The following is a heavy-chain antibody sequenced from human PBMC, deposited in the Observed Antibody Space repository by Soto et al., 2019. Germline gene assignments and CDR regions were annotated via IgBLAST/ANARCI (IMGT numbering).Heavy chain of an antibody. V-gene: IGHV3-64*02. CDR3: ARGGAGGSYRLGVSGMDV. CDR2: ISSNGGST. CDR1: GFTFSSYA. J-gene: IGHJ6*02. D-gene: IGHD1-26*01. Sequence: GSLRLSCAASGFTFSSYAMHWVRQAPGKGLEYVSAISSNGGSTYYADSVKGRFTISRDNSKNTLYLQMGSLRAEDMAVYYCARGGAGGSYRLGVSGMDVWGQGTTVTVSS.